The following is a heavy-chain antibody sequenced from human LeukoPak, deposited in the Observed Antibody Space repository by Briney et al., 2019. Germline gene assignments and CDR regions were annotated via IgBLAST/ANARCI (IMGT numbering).Heavy chain of an antibody. D-gene: IGHD3-10*01. V-gene: IGHV4-38-2*02. J-gene: IGHJ4*02. CDR3: ASYGSGSYKPYYYFDY. Sequence: SETLSLTCTVSGYSISSGYYWGWIRQPPGKGLEWIGSIYHSGSTYYNPSLKSRVTISVDTSKNQFSLKLSSETAADTAVYYCASYGSGSYKPYYYFDYWGQGTLVTVSS. CDR2: IYHSGST. CDR1: GYSISSGYY.